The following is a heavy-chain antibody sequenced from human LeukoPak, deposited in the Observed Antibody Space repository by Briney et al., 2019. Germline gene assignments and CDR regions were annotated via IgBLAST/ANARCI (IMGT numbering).Heavy chain of an antibody. CDR1: GGTFSTYA. V-gene: IGHV1-69*06. CDR3: ARGFCSGGSCYKSSSFTWFES. J-gene: IGHJ5*01. Sequence: SVKVSCKASGGTFSTYAITWVRQAPGQGLEWMGGIIPMFGTTKYAQKFQDRVTITADTSPSIAYMELTSLTSEDTAMYYCARGFCSGGSCYKSSSFTWFESWGQGTLVTVSS. CDR2: IIPMFGTT. D-gene: IGHD2-15*01.